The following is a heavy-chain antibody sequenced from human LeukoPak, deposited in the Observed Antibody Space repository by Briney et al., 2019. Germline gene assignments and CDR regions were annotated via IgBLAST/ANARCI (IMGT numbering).Heavy chain of an antibody. Sequence: GGSLRLSCAASGFTFSSYWMHWVRQAPGKGLVWVSRINSDGSSTSYADSVKGRFTISRDNAKNTLYLQMNSLRAEDTAVYYCARVIAAAGAYNWFDPWGQGTLVTVSS. V-gene: IGHV3-74*01. J-gene: IGHJ5*02. D-gene: IGHD6-13*01. CDR1: GFTFSSYW. CDR3: ARVIAAAGAYNWFDP. CDR2: INSDGSST.